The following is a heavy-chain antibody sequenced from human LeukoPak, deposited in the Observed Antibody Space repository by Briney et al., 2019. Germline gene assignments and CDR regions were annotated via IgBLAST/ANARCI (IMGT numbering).Heavy chain of an antibody. Sequence: SETLSLTCTVSGGSISSSSYYWGWIRQPPGKGLEWIGSIYYSGSTYYNPSLKSRVTISVDTSKNQFSLKLSSVTAADTAVYYCARLTYYYDSSGYRRGSLDAFDIWGQGTMVTVSS. CDR2: IYYSGST. V-gene: IGHV4-39*01. CDR1: GGSISSSSYY. D-gene: IGHD3-22*01. CDR3: ARLTYYYDSSGYRRGSLDAFDI. J-gene: IGHJ3*02.